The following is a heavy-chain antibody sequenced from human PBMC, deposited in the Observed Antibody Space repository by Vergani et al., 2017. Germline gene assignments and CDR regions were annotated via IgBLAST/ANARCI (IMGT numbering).Heavy chain of an antibody. D-gene: IGHD3-22*01. CDR2: IYTSGST. CDR1: GGSISSHY. CDR3: ARGGGVIVTSFDP. V-gene: IGHV4-59*10. J-gene: IGHJ5*02. Sequence: QVQLQQWGAGLLKPSETLSLTCTVSGGSISSHYWSWIRQPAGKGLEWIGRIYTSGSTNYNPSLKSRVTMSVDTSKNQFSLKLSSVTAADTAVYYCARGGGVIVTSFDPWGQGTLVTVSS.